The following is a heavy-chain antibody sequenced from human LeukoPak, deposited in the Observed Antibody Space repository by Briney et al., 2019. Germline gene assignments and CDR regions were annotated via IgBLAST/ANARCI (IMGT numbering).Heavy chain of an antibody. CDR1: GYSFTSYA. CDR2: INAGNGNT. CDR3: ARDEGGGYDC. V-gene: IGHV1-3*01. Sequence: ASVKVSCKASGYSFTSYAMHWVRQAPGQRLEWMGWINAGNGNTRYSQKFQGRVTITRDTSASTAYMELSSLRSEDTALYYCARDEGGGYDCWGQGTLVTVSS. D-gene: IGHD5-12*01. J-gene: IGHJ4*02.